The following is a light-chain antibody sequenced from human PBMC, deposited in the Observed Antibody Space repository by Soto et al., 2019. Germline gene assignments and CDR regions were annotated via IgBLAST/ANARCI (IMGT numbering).Light chain of an antibody. CDR2: DVS. CDR1: SSDVGGYNY. Sequence: QSALPHPASVSGSPGHSITISCPGTSSDVGGYNYVSWYQQHPGKAPKLMIYDVSNRPSGVSNRFSGSKSGNTASLTISGLQAEDEAASYCSSYTTSSTLYVFGTGTKVTVL. V-gene: IGLV2-14*01. J-gene: IGLJ1*01. CDR3: SSYTTSSTLYV.